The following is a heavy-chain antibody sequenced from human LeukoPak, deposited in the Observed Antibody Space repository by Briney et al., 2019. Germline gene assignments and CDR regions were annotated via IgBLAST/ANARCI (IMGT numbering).Heavy chain of an antibody. J-gene: IGHJ5*02. CDR1: GGSFSGYY. D-gene: IGHD2-2*01. CDR2: INHSGST. Sequence: SETLSPTCAVYGGSFSGYYWSWIRQPPGKGLEWIGEINHSGSTNYNPSLKSRVTISVDTSKNQFSLKLSSVTAADTAVYYCARGLGYCSSTSCHNWFDPWGQGTLVTVSS. V-gene: IGHV4-34*01. CDR3: ARGLGYCSSTSCHNWFDP.